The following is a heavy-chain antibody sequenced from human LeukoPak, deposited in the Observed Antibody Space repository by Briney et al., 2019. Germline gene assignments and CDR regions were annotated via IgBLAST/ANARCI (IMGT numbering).Heavy chain of an antibody. CDR2: IYYSGST. J-gene: IGHJ4*02. Sequence: SEXXXXTXTXSGGSISSSSYYWGWIRQPPGKGLEWIGSIYYSGSTYYNPSLKSRITISVHTSKNQFSLKLSSVTAADTAVYYCAGFYISPNFDYWGQGTLVTVSS. CDR3: AGFYISPNFDY. D-gene: IGHD3-3*01. CDR1: GGSISSSSYY. V-gene: IGHV4-39*01.